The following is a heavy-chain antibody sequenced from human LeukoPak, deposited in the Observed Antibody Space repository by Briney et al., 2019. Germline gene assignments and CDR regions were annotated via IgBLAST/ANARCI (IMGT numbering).Heavy chain of an antibody. V-gene: IGHV4-59*01. D-gene: IGHD6-6*01. CDR3: ARGEEYSSSSNYFDY. CDR2: IYYSGST. J-gene: IGHJ4*02. CDR1: GGSISSYY. Sequence: SGTLSLTCTVSGGSISSYYWSWIRPPPGKGLEWIGYIYYSGSTNYNPSLKSRVTISVDTSKNQFSLKLSSVTAADTAVYYCARGEEYSSSSNYFDYWGQGTLVTVSS.